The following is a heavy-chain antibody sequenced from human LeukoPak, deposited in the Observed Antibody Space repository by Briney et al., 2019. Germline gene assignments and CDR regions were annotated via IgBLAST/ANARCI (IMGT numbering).Heavy chain of an antibody. J-gene: IGHJ5*02. D-gene: IGHD6-13*01. Sequence: TGGSLRLSCVASGFTFSDHYMSWIRQAPGKGLEWLSYISNDGTTIYYADSVKGRFTISRDNAKNSLHLQMNSLRAGDTAVYYCARDRRPSSWLGVGPWGQGTLVTVSS. CDR2: ISNDGTTI. CDR3: ARDRRPSSWLGVGP. CDR1: GFTFSDHY. V-gene: IGHV3-11*04.